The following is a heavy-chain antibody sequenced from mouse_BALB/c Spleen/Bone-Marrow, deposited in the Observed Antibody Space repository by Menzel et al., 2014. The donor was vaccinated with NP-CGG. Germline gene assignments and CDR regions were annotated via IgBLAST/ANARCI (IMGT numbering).Heavy chain of an antibody. CDR2: IYPGDGDT. Sequence: VKLMESGAELVRPGSSVKISCKASGYVFSSYWMNWVKRRPGQGLEWIGQIYPGDGDTNYNGKFKGKATLTADKSSSTAYMQLSSLTSEDSAVYFCARKYGDYWGQGTTLTVSS. V-gene: IGHV1-80*01. D-gene: IGHD2-10*02. CDR3: ARKYGDY. J-gene: IGHJ2*01. CDR1: GYVFSSYW.